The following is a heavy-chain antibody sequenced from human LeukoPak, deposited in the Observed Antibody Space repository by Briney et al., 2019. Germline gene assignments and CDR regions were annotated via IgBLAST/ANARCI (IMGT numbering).Heavy chain of an antibody. V-gene: IGHV1-2*04. CDR3: ARARYYGSGSYYRYYGMDV. D-gene: IGHD3-10*01. Sequence: ASVKVSCKASGYTFTGYYMHWVRQAPGQELEWVGWINPNSGGTNYAQKFQGWVTMTRDTSISTAYMELSRLRSDDTAVYYCARARYYGSGSYYRYYGMDVWGQGTTVTVSS. J-gene: IGHJ6*02. CDR2: INPNSGGT. CDR1: GYTFTGYY.